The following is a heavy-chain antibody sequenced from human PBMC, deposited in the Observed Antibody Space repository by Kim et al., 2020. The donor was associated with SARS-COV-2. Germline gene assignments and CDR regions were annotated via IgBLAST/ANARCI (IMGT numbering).Heavy chain of an antibody. J-gene: IGHJ3*02. CDR3: AREIVVVPAATDAFDI. CDR2: ISAYNGNT. D-gene: IGHD2-2*01. Sequence: ASVKVSCKASGYTFTSYGISWVRQAPGQGLEGMGWISAYNGNTNYAQKLQGRVTMTTDTSTRTAYMELRRLRSDDTAVYYCAREIVVVPAATDAFDIWGQGTMVTVSS. V-gene: IGHV1-18*01. CDR1: GYTFTSYG.